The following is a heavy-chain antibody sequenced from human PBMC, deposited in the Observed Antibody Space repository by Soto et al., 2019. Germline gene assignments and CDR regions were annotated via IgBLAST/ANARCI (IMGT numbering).Heavy chain of an antibody. D-gene: IGHD2-15*01. J-gene: IGHJ4*02. CDR2: ISYDGTNK. CDR3: ARDSLGYCSGGSCYPADY. CDR1: GFTFSSYA. Sequence: GGSLRLSCAASGFTFSSYAMHWVRQAPGKGLEWVAVISYDGTNKYYADSVKGRFTISRDNSKNTLYLQMNSLRAEDTAVYYCARDSLGYCSGGSCYPADYWGQGTLVTVSS. V-gene: IGHV3-30-3*01.